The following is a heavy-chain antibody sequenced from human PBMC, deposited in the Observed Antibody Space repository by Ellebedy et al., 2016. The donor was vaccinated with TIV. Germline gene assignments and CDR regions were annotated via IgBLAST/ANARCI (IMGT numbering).Heavy chain of an antibody. CDR3: VRHLPTTVPLYYYYYYGMDV. D-gene: IGHD4-17*01. CDR1: GGSISSYY. J-gene: IGHJ6*02. V-gene: IGHV4-4*07. CDR2: IYTSGST. Sequence: SETLSLTCTVSGGSISSYYWSWIRQPAGKGLEWIGRIYTSGSTNYNPSLKSRVTMSVDTSKNQFSLKLSSVTAADTAVYYCVRHLPTTVPLYYYYYYGMDVWGQGTTVTVSS.